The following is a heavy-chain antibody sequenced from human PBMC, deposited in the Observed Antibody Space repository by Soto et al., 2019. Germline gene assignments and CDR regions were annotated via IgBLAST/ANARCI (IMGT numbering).Heavy chain of an antibody. Sequence: SVKVSCKASGGTFSSYTISWVRQAPGQGLEWMGRIIPILGIANYAQKFQGRVTITADKSTSTAYMELSSLRSEDTAVYYCAFARQPEMTTVTKGNYYYYYYMDVWGKGTTVTVSS. CDR2: IIPILGIA. CDR1: GGTFSSYT. J-gene: IGHJ6*03. CDR3: AFARQPEMTTVTKGNYYYYYYMDV. D-gene: IGHD4-4*01. V-gene: IGHV1-69*02.